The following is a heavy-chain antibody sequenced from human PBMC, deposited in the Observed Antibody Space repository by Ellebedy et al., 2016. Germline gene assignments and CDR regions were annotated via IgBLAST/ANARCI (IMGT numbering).Heavy chain of an antibody. Sequence: GGSLRLSCAASGFPLSSYSMNWVRQAPGKGLEWVSCISSSGTYLYYTDSVKGRFTISRDNAKNSLYLQLNSLGAEDTAVYYCARDLSYGMDVWGQGTTVTVSS. CDR3: ARDLSYGMDV. D-gene: IGHD2/OR15-2a*01. J-gene: IGHJ6*02. CDR1: GFPLSSYS. V-gene: IGHV3-21*01. CDR2: ISSSGTYL.